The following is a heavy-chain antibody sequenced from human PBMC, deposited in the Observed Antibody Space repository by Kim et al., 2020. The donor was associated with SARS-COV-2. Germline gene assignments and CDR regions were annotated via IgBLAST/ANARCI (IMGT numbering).Heavy chain of an antibody. CDR3: ARGGAIVGASNWFDP. CDR1: GYTFTSYA. D-gene: IGHD1-26*01. CDR2: INTNTGNP. Sequence: ASVKVSCKASGYTFTSYAMNWVRQAPGQGLEWMGWINTNTGNPTYAQGFTGRFVFSLDTSVSTAYLQISSLKAEDTAVYYCARGGAIVGASNWFDPWGQGTLVTVSS. J-gene: IGHJ5*02. V-gene: IGHV7-4-1*02.